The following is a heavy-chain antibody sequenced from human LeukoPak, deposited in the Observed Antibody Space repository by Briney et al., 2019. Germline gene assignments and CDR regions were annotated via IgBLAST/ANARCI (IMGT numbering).Heavy chain of an antibody. J-gene: IGHJ4*02. CDR3: VREGLRPYFDY. CDR2: ITGSGSNT. CDR1: GFTFSGYG. V-gene: IGHV3-23*01. Sequence: GGSLRLSCAASGFTFSGYGMYWVRQAPGKGLEWVSAITGSGSNTYYADSVKGRFTISRDNSKNTLYLLMNSLRGEDTAVYYCVREGLRPYFDYWGQGTLVTVSS.